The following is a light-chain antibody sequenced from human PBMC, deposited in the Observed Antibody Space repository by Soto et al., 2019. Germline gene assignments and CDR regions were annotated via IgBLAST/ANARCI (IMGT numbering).Light chain of an antibody. CDR2: EVT. J-gene: IGLJ3*02. CDR1: SSDVGGYFY. Sequence: QSVLTQPPSASGSPGQSVTISCTGTSSDVGGYFYVSWYQQHPGKAPKLMIYEVTKRPSGVPDRFSGSKSGNTASLTVPGLQAEDEAEYYCSSYAGSNNWVFGGGTQLTVL. CDR3: SSYAGSNNWV. V-gene: IGLV2-8*01.